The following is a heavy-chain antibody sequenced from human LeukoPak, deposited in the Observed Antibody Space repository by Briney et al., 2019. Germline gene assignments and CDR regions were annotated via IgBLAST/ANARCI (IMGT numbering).Heavy chain of an antibody. D-gene: IGHD3-16*02. CDR3: ARASKGGYDYVWGSYRLGEIDY. CDR2: INPNSGGT. CDR1: GYIFTDYY. Sequence: ASVKVSCKASGYIFTDYYMHWVRQAPGQELGWMGWINPNSGGTNYAQKFQGRVTMTRDTSISTAYMELSRLRSDDTAVYYCARASKGGYDYVWGSYRLGEIDYWGQGTLVTVSS. J-gene: IGHJ4*02. V-gene: IGHV1-2*02.